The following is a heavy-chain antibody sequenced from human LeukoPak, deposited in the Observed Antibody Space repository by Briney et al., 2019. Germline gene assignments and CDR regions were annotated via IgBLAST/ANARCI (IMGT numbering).Heavy chain of an antibody. CDR1: GYNFNDYY. V-gene: IGHV1-2*02. D-gene: IGHD3-10*01. J-gene: IGHJ4*02. CDR3: ATDITALDY. Sequence: GASVKVSCKASGYNFNDYYLHWVRQAPGQGLEWMGWINPKNGGTYYAEKCQGRVTMTRDTSITTVYMELSRLRSDDTAIYYCATDITALDYWGQGTLVTVSS. CDR2: INPKNGGT.